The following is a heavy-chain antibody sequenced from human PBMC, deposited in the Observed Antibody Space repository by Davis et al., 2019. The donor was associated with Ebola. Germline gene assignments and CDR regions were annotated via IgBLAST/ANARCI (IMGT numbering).Heavy chain of an antibody. CDR1: GYTFSNYA. CDR2: IGTYNGNT. Sequence: ASVKVSCKASGYTFSNYAFSWVRQAPGQGLEWLGWIGTYNGNTHYAQKLQGRITLTTDTSSTTAYMELRRLTSDDTAIYYCARDHSSLDYWGQGTLVTVSS. D-gene: IGHD6-13*01. J-gene: IGHJ4*02. CDR3: ARDHSSLDY. V-gene: IGHV1-18*01.